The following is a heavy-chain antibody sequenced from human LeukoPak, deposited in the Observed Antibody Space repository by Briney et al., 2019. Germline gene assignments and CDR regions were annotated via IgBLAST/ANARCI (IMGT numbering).Heavy chain of an antibody. CDR2: ISGGGDST. Sequence: GGSLRLSCAASGFTFSSNAMNWVRQAPGKGLEWVSSISGGGDSTYYADSVKGRFTISRDNSKNTLSLQMNSLRAEDTALYYCAKPSYSSGEDYWGQGTLVTVSS. D-gene: IGHD6-19*01. J-gene: IGHJ4*02. V-gene: IGHV3-23*01. CDR3: AKPSYSSGEDY. CDR1: GFTFSSNA.